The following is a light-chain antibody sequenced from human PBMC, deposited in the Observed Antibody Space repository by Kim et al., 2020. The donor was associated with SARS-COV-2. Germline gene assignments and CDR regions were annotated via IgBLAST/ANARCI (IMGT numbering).Light chain of an antibody. CDR2: AAS. V-gene: IGKV1-39*01. CDR3: QQSYGTPYT. CDR1: QSISTY. J-gene: IGKJ2*01. Sequence: DIQMTQSPSSLSLSAGDRVTITCRAIQSISTYLNWYQHKPGKAPMLLISAASNLQSGVPSRFSGRGSGTDFTLTISSLQPEDFATYYCQQSYGTPYTFGQGTKLEI.